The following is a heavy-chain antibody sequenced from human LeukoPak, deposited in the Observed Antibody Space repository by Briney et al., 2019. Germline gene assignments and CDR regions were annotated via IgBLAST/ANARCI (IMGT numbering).Heavy chain of an antibody. CDR3: ARGSPIRTMVRGVIGNWFDP. J-gene: IGHJ5*02. D-gene: IGHD3-10*01. CDR2: ISAYNGNT. V-gene: IGHV1-18*01. Sequence: ASVKVSCKASGYTFTSYGISWVRQAPGQGLEWMGWISAYNGNTNYAQKLQGRVTMTTDTSTSTAYVELRSLRSDDTAVYYCARGSPIRTMVRGVIGNWFDPWGQGTLVTVSS. CDR1: GYTFTSYG.